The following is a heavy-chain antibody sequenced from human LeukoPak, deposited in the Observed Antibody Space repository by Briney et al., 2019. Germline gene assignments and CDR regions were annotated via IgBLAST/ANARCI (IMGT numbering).Heavy chain of an antibody. Sequence: SETLSLTCTVSGGSISSYYWSWIRQPPGKGLEWIGYIYYSGSTNDNPSLKSRVTISVDTSKNQFSLKLSSVTAADTAVYYCARDHTGYDSAGYYYYGMDVWGQGTTVTVSS. V-gene: IGHV4-59*01. CDR1: GGSISSYY. D-gene: IGHD5-12*01. J-gene: IGHJ6*02. CDR3: ARDHTGYDSAGYYYYGMDV. CDR2: IYYSGST.